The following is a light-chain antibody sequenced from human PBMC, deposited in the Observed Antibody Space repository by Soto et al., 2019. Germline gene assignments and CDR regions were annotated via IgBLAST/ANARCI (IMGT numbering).Light chain of an antibody. CDR1: QSMNAY. J-gene: IGKJ2*01. CDR3: QQSYSTPYT. CDR2: AAS. V-gene: IGKV1-39*01. Sequence: DIQMTQSPSSLSASVGDRVTITCRASQSMNAYLNWYQQKPGKAPKLLIYAASSLQSGVPSRFSGGGSGTDFTLTISSLQPEYFASYYCQQSYSTPYTFGQGTKVDIK.